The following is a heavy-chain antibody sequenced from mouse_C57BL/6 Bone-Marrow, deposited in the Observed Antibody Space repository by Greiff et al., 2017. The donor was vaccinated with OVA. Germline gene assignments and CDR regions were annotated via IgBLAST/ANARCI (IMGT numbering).Heavy chain of an antibody. CDR3: TRDRVMVRYWYFDV. Sequence: EVHLVESGEGLVKPGGSLKLSCAASGFTFSSYAMSWVRQTPEKRLEWVAYISSGGDYIYYADTVKGRFTISRDNARNTLYLQMSSLKSEDTAMYYCTRDRVMVRYWYFDVWGTGTTVTVSS. V-gene: IGHV5-9-1*02. J-gene: IGHJ1*03. CDR2: ISSGGDYI. D-gene: IGHD2-1*01. CDR1: GFTFSSYA.